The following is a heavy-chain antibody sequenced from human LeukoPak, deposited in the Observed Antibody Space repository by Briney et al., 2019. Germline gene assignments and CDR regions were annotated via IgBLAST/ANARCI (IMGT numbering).Heavy chain of an antibody. CDR1: GGSISSYY. J-gene: IGHJ6*03. CDR3: ASLYGSGTKYYMDV. Sequence: SETLSLTCTVSGGSISSYYWSWIRQPPGKGLEWIGYIYYSGSTNYNPSLKSRVTISVDTSKNQFSPKLSSVTAADTAVYYCASLYGSGTKYYMDVWGKGTTVTVSS. D-gene: IGHD3-10*01. CDR2: IYYSGST. V-gene: IGHV4-59*08.